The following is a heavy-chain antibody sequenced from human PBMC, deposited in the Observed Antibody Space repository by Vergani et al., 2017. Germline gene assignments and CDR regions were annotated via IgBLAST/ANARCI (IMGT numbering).Heavy chain of an antibody. CDR3: TPGFGELLNNWFDP. V-gene: IGHV4-34*01. D-gene: IGHD3-10*01. J-gene: IGHJ5*02. CDR1: GGSFSGYY. CDR2: INHSGST. Sequence: QVQLQQWGAGLLKPSETLSLTCPVYGGSFSGYYWSWIRQPPGKGLEWIGEINHSGSTNYNPSLKSRVTISVDTSKNQFSLKLSSVTAADTAVYYCTPGFGELLNNWFDPWGQGTLVTVSS.